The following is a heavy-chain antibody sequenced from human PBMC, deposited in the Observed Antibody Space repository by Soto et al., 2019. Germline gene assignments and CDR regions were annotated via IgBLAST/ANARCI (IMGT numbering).Heavy chain of an antibody. J-gene: IGHJ4*02. CDR1: GGTFSSYA. Sequence: SVKVSCKASGGTFSSYAISWVRQAPGQGLEWMGGIIPIFGTANYAQKFQGRVTITADESTSTAYMELSSLRSEDTAVYYCARSSGWYGGNGYLDYWGQGPLVTVSS. D-gene: IGHD6-19*01. CDR3: ARSSGWYGGNGYLDY. V-gene: IGHV1-69*13. CDR2: IIPIFGTA.